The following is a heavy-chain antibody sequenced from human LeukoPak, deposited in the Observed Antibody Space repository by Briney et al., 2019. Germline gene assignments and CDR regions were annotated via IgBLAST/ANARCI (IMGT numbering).Heavy chain of an antibody. CDR3: TTGTISTGTWT. D-gene: IGHD3-3*02. J-gene: IGHJ4*02. Sequence: NPGGSLRLPCAASGFTFSNTWMSWVRQAPGKGLEWVGRIKSKTYGGTTDYAAPVKGRFTISRDDSRDTLYLQMNSLKSEDTAVYYCTTGTISTGTWTWGQGTLVTVSS. CDR2: IKSKTYGGTT. CDR1: GFTFSNTW. V-gene: IGHV3-15*01.